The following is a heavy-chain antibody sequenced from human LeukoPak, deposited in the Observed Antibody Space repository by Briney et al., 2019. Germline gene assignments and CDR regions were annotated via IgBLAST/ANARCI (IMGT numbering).Heavy chain of an antibody. V-gene: IGHV1-2*06. Sequence: ASVKVSCKASGYTFTGYYMHWVRQAPGQGLEWMGRINPNSGGTNYAQKFQGRVTMTRDTSISTAYMELSRLRSDDTAVYYCASQCGGGSCYLDWFDPWGQGTLVTVSS. D-gene: IGHD2-15*01. CDR1: GYTFTGYY. CDR3: ASQCGGGSCYLDWFDP. CDR2: INPNSGGT. J-gene: IGHJ5*02.